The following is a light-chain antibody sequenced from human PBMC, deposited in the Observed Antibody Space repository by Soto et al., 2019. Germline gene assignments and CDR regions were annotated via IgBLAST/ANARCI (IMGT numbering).Light chain of an antibody. V-gene: IGLV1-44*01. Sequence: QSVLTQPPSASGTPGQRVTISCSGSSSNIGSNTVNWYQQLPGTAPKLLIYSNNQRPSGVPDRFSDSKSGTSASLAISGLQSEDEDDYYCAAWDDSLNGGVVFGGGTKLTVL. CDR3: AAWDDSLNGGVV. J-gene: IGLJ2*01. CDR2: SNN. CDR1: SSNIGSNT.